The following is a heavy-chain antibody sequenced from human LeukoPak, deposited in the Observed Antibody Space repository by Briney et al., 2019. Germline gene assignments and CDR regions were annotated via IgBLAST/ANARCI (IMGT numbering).Heavy chain of an antibody. V-gene: IGHV3-7*04. J-gene: IGHJ4*02. Sequence: GGSLRLSCAASGFTFSSYWMTWVHQAPGKGLEWVANIDQDGNEKYYVDSVRGRFTISRDNAKNSLYLQMDGLRVEDTAVYYCARGDAFAGDYWGQGTLVTVSS. CDR1: GFTFSSYW. D-gene: IGHD5-24*01. CDR3: ARGDAFAGDY. CDR2: IDQDGNEK.